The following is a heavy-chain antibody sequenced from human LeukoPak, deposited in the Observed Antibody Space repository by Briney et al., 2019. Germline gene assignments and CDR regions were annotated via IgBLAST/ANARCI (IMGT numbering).Heavy chain of an antibody. CDR1: GFTLSDYY. CDR3: ARDGRVGTTADAFDI. D-gene: IGHD1-7*01. Sequence: PGGSLRLSCAASGFTLSDYYMTWIRQAPGKGLEWVSYISSSGSTIYYADSVKGRFTISRDNAKNSLYLQMNSLRAEDTAVYYCARDGRVGTTADAFDIWGQGTMVTVSS. J-gene: IGHJ3*02. CDR2: ISSSGSTI. V-gene: IGHV3-11*01.